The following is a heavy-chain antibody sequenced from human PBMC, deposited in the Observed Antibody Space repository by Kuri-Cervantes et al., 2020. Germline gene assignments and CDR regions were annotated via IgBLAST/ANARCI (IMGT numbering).Heavy chain of an antibody. D-gene: IGHD6-19*01. CDR2: INHSGGT. J-gene: IGHJ4*02. V-gene: IGHV4-34*01. CDR3: ARDPGYSSGWWGYFDY. Sequence: GSLRLSCAVYGGSFSDHYWSWIRQPPGKGLECIGEINHSGGTNNNPSLRSRVTISVDTSKNQFSLKLSSVTAADTAVYYCARDPGYSSGWWGYFDYWGQGTLVTVSS. CDR1: GGSFSDHY.